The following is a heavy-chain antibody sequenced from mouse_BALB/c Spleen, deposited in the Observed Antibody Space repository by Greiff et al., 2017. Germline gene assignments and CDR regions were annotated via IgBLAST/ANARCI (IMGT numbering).Heavy chain of an antibody. D-gene: IGHD2-14*01. V-gene: IGHV5-6*01. J-gene: IGHJ2*01. CDR1: GFTFSSYG. CDR2: ISSGGSYT. Sequence: EVMLVESGGDLVKPGGSLKLSCAASGFTFSSYGMSWVRQTPDKRLEWVATISSGGSYTYYPDSVKGRFTISRDNAKNTLYLQMSSLKSEDTAMYYCARNYRYDGYYFDYWGQGTTLTVSS. CDR3: ARNYRYDGYYFDY.